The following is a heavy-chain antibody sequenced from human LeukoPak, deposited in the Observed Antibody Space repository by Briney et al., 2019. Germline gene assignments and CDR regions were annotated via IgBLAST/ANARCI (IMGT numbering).Heavy chain of an antibody. D-gene: IGHD1-26*01. J-gene: IGHJ4*02. CDR1: GGSLSSYY. CDR3: ASADTSGIPDY. CDR2: IYYSGST. V-gene: IGHV4-59*01. Sequence: SETLSLTCTVSGGSLSSYYWSWIRQPPGKGLEWIGYIYYSGSTNYNPSLKSRVTISVDTSKNQFSLKLSSVTAADTAVYYCASADTSGIPDYWGQGTLVTISS.